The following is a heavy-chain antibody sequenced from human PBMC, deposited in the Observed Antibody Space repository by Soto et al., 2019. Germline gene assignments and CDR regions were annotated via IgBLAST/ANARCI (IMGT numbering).Heavy chain of an antibody. CDR1: GFTFSSYA. V-gene: IGHV3-23*01. CDR3: AKRRGAGGHFDY. Sequence: SLRLSCAASGFTFSSYAMGWVRQGPGKGLEWVAVVSIGGSTHYADSVRGRFTISRDNSKNTLSLQMNSLTAEDTAVYFCAKRRGAGGHFDYWGQGALVTVSS. J-gene: IGHJ4*02. D-gene: IGHD2-15*01. CDR2: VSIGGST.